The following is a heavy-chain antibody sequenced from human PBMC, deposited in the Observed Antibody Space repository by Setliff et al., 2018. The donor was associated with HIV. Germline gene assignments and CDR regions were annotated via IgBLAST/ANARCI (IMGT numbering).Heavy chain of an antibody. D-gene: IGHD2-2*01. V-gene: IGHV2-5*02. CDR2: IYWDDDK. CDR1: GFSLSTSGVG. J-gene: IGHJ6*03. Sequence: SGPTLVNPTQTLTLTCTFSGFSLSTSGVGVGWIRQPPGNALEWLALIYWDDDKRYSPSLESRLTITKDTSKNQVVLTMTNMDPVDTATYYCAHSYCSSTSRYPHYNYYMDVWGKGTTVTVSS. CDR3: AHSYCSSTSRYPHYNYYMDV.